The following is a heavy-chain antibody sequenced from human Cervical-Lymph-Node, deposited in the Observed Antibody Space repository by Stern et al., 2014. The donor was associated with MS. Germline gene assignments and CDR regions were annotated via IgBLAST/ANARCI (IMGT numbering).Heavy chain of an antibody. Sequence: QLVESGPEMKKPGTSVRVSCKASGFTFSRSAVHWVRQAPGQPPEWIGWTHVGSGYTNVSPKFQERVTITNDMSANTAYMELSSLTFDDTAIYYCAADKGEHQTYSVFEYWGQGTLVTVSS. J-gene: IGHJ4*02. D-gene: IGHD3-16*01. CDR2: THVGSGYT. V-gene: IGHV1-58*03. CDR1: GFTFSRSA. CDR3: AADKGEHQTYSVFEY.